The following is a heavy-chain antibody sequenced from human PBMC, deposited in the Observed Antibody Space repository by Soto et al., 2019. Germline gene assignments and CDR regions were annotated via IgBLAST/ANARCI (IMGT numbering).Heavy chain of an antibody. Sequence: QVQLVQSGAEVKKPGSSVKVSCKASGGTFSSYTISWVRQAPGQGLEWMGRIIPILGIANYAQKFRGRVTITADKSTSTAYMELSSLRSEDTAVYYCARDGDYYDSSGYFGWGQGTLVTVSS. CDR1: GGTFSSYT. CDR2: IIPILGIA. V-gene: IGHV1-69*08. J-gene: IGHJ4*02. D-gene: IGHD3-22*01. CDR3: ARDGDYYDSSGYFG.